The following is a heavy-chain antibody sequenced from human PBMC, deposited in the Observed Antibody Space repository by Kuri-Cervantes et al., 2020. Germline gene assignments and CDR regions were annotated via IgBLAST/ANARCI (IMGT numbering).Heavy chain of an antibody. CDR3: ASALWYGGHYGMDV. CDR1: GGSISSSSYY. J-gene: IGHJ6*02. CDR2: IYYSGST. D-gene: IGHD1-26*01. Sequence: SETLSLTCTVSGGSISSSSYYWSWIRQPPGKGLEWIGYIYYSGSTNYNPSLKSRVTISVDTSKNQFSLKLSSVTAADTAVYYCASALWYGGHYGMDVWGQGTTVTVSS. V-gene: IGHV4-61*01.